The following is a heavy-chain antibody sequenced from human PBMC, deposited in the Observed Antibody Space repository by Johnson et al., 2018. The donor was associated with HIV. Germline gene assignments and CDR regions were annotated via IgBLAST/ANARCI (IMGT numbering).Heavy chain of an antibody. Sequence: VQLVESGGGLIQPGGSLRLSCAASRFAVSSNYMSWVRQAPGKGLEWVSVIYSGGDTDYADSLKGRFTISRDNSKNTLYLQMNRLRADDTAVYYCAREFRLGYPPQIDAFDIWGQGTMVTVSS. CDR3: AREFRLGYPPQIDAFDI. D-gene: IGHD3-9*01. CDR1: RFAVSSNY. J-gene: IGHJ3*02. V-gene: IGHV3-53*01. CDR2: IYSGGDT.